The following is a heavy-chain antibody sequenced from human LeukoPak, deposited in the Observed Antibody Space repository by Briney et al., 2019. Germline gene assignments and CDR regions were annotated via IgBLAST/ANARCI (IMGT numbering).Heavy chain of an antibody. CDR3: ARDLGVYDSSGYYPDY. CDR1: GYTFTGYY. V-gene: IGHV1-2*02. CDR2: INPNSGGT. Sequence: ASVKVSCKASGYTFTGYYMHWVRQAPGQGLEWMGWINPNSGGTNYAQKFQGRVTMTRDTSISTAYMELSRLRSDDTAVHYCARDLGVYDSSGYYPDYWGQGTLVTVSS. D-gene: IGHD3-22*01. J-gene: IGHJ4*02.